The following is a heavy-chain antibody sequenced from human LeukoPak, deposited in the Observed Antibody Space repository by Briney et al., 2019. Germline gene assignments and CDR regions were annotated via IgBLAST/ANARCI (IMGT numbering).Heavy chain of an antibody. V-gene: IGHV4-59*01. J-gene: IGHJ5*02. D-gene: IGHD4-17*01. CDR2: TYYGGST. CDR3: ARGPSVTSIGGP. CDR1: GCSISHYY. Sequence: PSETLSLTCTVSGCSISHYYWSWIRQPPEKGLEWMGYTYYGGSTKFNPSLKSRVAISLDTSKKPFSLNLTSVTAADTAVYYCARGPSVTSIGGPWGQGTLVTVSA.